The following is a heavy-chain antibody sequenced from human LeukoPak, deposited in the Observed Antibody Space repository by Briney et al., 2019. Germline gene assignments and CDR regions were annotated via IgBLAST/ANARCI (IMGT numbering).Heavy chain of an antibody. CDR2: IIPIFGTA. CDR1: GGTFISYA. Sequence: SVKVSCKASGGTFISYAISWVRQAPGQGLEWMGGIIPIFGTANYAQKFQGRVTITADESTSTAYMELSSLRSEDTAVYYCARDPKYYYDSSGYYHNYFDYWGQGTLVTVSS. CDR3: ARDPKYYYDSSGYYHNYFDY. V-gene: IGHV1-69*13. J-gene: IGHJ4*02. D-gene: IGHD3-22*01.